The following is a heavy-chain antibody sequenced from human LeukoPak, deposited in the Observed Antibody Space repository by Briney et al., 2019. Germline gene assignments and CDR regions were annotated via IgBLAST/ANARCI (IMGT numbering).Heavy chain of an antibody. D-gene: IGHD5-12*01. V-gene: IGHV3-7*03. Sequence: GGSLRLSCAASGFTFSTYWMSWVRQARGKGLEWVANIKQDGSEKYYVDSVKGQFTISRDNAKNSLYLQMNSLRAEDTAVYYCAKDLRGSGYDPFDYWGQGTLVTVSS. CDR3: AKDLRGSGYDPFDY. CDR1: GFTFSTYW. CDR2: IKQDGSEK. J-gene: IGHJ4*02.